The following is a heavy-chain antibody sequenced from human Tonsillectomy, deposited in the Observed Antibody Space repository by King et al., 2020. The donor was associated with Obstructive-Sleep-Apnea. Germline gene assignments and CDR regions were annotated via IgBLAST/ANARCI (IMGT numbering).Heavy chain of an antibody. CDR3: ASVRVEYGDYYFDY. J-gene: IGHJ4*02. Sequence: QLQESGPGLVKPSQTLSLTCTVSGGSISSGDYYWSWIRQPPGKGLEWIGYIYYSGRTYYIPSLKSRVTITVDTSKNQFSLKLSSVTAADTAVYYCASVRVEYGDYYFDYWGQGTLVTVSS. CDR1: GGSISSGDYY. V-gene: IGHV4-30-4*01. CDR2: IYYSGRT. D-gene: IGHD4-17*01.